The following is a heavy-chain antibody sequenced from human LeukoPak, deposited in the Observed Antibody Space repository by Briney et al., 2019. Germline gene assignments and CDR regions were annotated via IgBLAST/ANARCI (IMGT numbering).Heavy chain of an antibody. D-gene: IGHD3/OR15-3a*01. V-gene: IGHV3-7*01. CDR2: IGKDGSGN. J-gene: IGHJ4*02. CDR1: GFSLSRYW. Sequence: PGGSLRLSCAASGFSLSRYWVSWVRQAPGKGLEWVANIGKDGSGNHYVDSVKGRFAISRDNAKNSLYLQMNSLRADDTAVYYCARDLDYYATDYWGQGTLVTVSS. CDR3: ARDLDYYATDY.